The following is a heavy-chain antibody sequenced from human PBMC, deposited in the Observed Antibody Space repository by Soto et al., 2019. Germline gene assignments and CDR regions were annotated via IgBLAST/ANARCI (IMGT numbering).Heavy chain of an antibody. CDR2: IIPILGIA. J-gene: IGHJ5*02. CDR3: ARADSSGWYGEYNWFDP. V-gene: IGHV1-69*02. Sequence: QVQLVQSGAEVKKPGSSVKVSCKASGGTFSSYTISWVRQAPGQGLEWMGRIIPILGIANYAQKFQGRVTITADKSTSTAYMELSSLRSEDTAVYYCARADSSGWYGEYNWFDPWGQGTLVTVSS. CDR1: GGTFSSYT. D-gene: IGHD6-19*01.